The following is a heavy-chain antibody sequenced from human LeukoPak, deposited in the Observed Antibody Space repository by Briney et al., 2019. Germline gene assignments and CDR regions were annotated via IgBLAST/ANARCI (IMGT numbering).Heavy chain of an antibody. CDR2: IKQDGSEK. CDR3: ARDLTIPGYGDYDAFDI. Sequence: GGSLRLSCAASGFTFSSYWMSWVRQAPGKGLEWVANIKQDGSEKYYVDSVKGRFTISRDNAKNSLYLQMNSLRAEDTAVYYCARDLTIPGYGDYDAFDIWGQGTMVTVSS. V-gene: IGHV3-7*01. J-gene: IGHJ3*02. D-gene: IGHD4-17*01. CDR1: GFTFSSYW.